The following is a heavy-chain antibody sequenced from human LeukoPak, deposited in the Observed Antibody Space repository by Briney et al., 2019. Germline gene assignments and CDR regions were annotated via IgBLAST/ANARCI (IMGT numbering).Heavy chain of an antibody. CDR2: IYYSGST. D-gene: IGHD3-22*01. CDR1: GGSISSSSYY. Sequence: PSETLSLTCTVSGGSISSSSYYWGWIRQPPGKGLEWIGSIYYSGSTYYNPSLKSRVTISVDTSKNQFSLKLSSVTAADTAVYYCARFASSKHYYDSSGYSRTDIWGQGTMVTVSS. V-gene: IGHV4-39*01. CDR3: ARFASSKHYYDSSGYSRTDI. J-gene: IGHJ3*02.